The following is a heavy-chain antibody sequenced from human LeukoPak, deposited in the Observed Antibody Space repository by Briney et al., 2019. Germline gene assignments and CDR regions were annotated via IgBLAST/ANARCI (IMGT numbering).Heavy chain of an antibody. CDR1: GFTFSGYP. V-gene: IGHV3-30-3*01. Sequence: GGSLRLSCAASGFTFSGYPIHWVRQAPGKGLEWVAVISYDGSNKYYADSVKGRFTISRDNSKNTLYLQMNSLRDEDTAVYFCARGRGITYYGMDVWGQGTTVTVSS. J-gene: IGHJ6*02. CDR3: ARGRGITYYGMDV. CDR2: ISYDGSNK. D-gene: IGHD3-10*01.